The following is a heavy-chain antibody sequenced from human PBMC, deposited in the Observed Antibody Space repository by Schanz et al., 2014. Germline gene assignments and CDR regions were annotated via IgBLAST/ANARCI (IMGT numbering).Heavy chain of an antibody. D-gene: IGHD6-13*01. V-gene: IGHV3-23*01. CDR3: ARLDSSSWYPRY. CDR1: GFTFATYA. Sequence: EVRLLESGGGLVQPGGSLRLSCAASGFTFATYAMSWVRQAPGKGLEWVAAINGSGNATYYADSVKGRFTISRDNSKNTVNLQMNSLRAEDTAVYYCARLDSSSWYPRYWGQGTLVTVSS. J-gene: IGHJ4*02. CDR2: INGSGNAT.